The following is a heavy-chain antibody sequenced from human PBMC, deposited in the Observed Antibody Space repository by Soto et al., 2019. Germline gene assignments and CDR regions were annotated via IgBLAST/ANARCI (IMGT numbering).Heavy chain of an antibody. J-gene: IGHJ4*02. CDR3: ARDSGGSIFDY. V-gene: IGHV4-59*01. CDR1: GGSICSYD. Sequence: PSETLSLTCTVSGGSICSYDWSWIRQPPGKGLEWIGYIYCSGSTNYNPSLKSRVTISVDTSKNQFSLKLSSVTAADTAVYYCARDSGGSIFDYWGQGTLVTVSS. CDR2: IYCSGST. D-gene: IGHD2-15*01.